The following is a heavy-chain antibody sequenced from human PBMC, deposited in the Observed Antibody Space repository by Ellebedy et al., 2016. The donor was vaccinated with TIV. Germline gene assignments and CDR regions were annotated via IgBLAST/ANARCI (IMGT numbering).Heavy chain of an antibody. CDR1: GYTFTGYY. Sequence: ASVKVSXXASGYTFTGYYMHWVRQAPGQGLEWMGWINPNSGGTNYAQKFQGRVTMTRDTSISTAYMELSRLRSDDTAVYYCARDSARGGSYNFDYWGQGTLVTVSS. CDR2: INPNSGGT. CDR3: ARDSARGGSYNFDY. J-gene: IGHJ4*02. V-gene: IGHV1-2*02. D-gene: IGHD1-26*01.